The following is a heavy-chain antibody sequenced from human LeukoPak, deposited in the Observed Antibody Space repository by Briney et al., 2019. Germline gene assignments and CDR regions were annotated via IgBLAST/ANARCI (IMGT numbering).Heavy chain of an antibody. D-gene: IGHD3-10*01. V-gene: IGHV6-1*01. J-gene: IGHJ5*02. Sequence: SQTLSLTRAISGDSVSSNSATWTWLRQSPSRGLEWLGRTYYRSKWYNDYALSVESRITISPDTSKNQFSLQLNSVTPEDTAVYYCARQSNSWRGDGWLDPWGRGTLVTVSS. CDR3: ARQSNSWRGDGWLDP. CDR1: GDSVSSNSAT. CDR2: TYYRSKWYN.